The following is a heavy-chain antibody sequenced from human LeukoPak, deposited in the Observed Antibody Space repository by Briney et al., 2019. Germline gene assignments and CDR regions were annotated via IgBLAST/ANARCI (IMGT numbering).Heavy chain of an antibody. CDR3: ASQSYARFDP. V-gene: IGHV3-7*01. Sequence: QAGGSLRLSCAASGFTFSSYGMSWVRQAPGKGLEWVGNIQPDGSEQYPVDSVKGRFTISRDNARNSLFLQMNSLRVEDTAVYYCASQSYARFDPWGQGTLVTVSS. D-gene: IGHD3-16*01. CDR2: IQPDGSEQ. CDR1: GFTFSSYG. J-gene: IGHJ5*02.